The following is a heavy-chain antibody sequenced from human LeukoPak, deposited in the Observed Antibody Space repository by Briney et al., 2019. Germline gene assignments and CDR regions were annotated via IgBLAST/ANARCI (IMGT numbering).Heavy chain of an antibody. CDR1: GFTFSSYS. J-gene: IGHJ6*03. D-gene: IGHD1-14*01. CDR3: AGDGSYYYYYYYMDV. CDR2: ISSSSSYI. Sequence: GGSLRLSCAASGFTFSSYSMNWVRQAPGKGLEWVSPISSSSSYIYYADSVKGRFTISRDNAKNSLYLQMNSLRAEDTAVYYCAGDGSYYYYYYYMDVWGKGTTVTVSS. V-gene: IGHV3-21*01.